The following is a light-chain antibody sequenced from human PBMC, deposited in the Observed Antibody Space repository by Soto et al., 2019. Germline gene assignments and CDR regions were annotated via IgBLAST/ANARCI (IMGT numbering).Light chain of an antibody. Sequence: DIQMTQSPSSLSASVGDRVTITCRASQNIFSFLSWYLHKPGKAPELLIYAASSLQSGVPSRFSGSGSGTDFALAICSLQPEDFATFYCQQSYSVPHTFGQGTNLEI. CDR1: QNIFSF. V-gene: IGKV1-39*01. CDR3: QQSYSVPHT. J-gene: IGKJ2*01. CDR2: AAS.